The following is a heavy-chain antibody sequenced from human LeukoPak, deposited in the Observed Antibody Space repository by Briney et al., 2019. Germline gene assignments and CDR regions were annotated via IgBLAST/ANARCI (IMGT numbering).Heavy chain of an antibody. J-gene: IGHJ1*01. CDR2: MNQDGSDK. CDR1: GFTLSSYW. CDR3: ARESTEERPGY. Sequence: GGSLRLSCVGSGFTLSSYWMSWVRQAPGKGLEWVANMNQDGSDKNYVDSVKGRFTISRDNAKNSPYLQMNSLRAEDTGVYYCARESTEERPGYWGQGTLVTVSS. V-gene: IGHV3-7*01. D-gene: IGHD4-17*01.